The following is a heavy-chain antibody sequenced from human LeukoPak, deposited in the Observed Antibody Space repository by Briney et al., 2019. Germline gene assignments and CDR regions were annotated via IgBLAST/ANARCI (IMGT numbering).Heavy chain of an antibody. CDR2: IIPIFGTA. Sequence: VQVSCKASGGTFSSYAISWVRQAPGQGLEWMGRIIPIFGTANYAQKLQGRVTITTDESTSTAYMELSSLRSEDTAVYYCAGEMATIRGPPVVDVGGKGTTVTVS. CDR1: GGTFSSYA. V-gene: IGHV1-69*05. J-gene: IGHJ6*03. D-gene: IGHD5-24*01. CDR3: AGEMATIRGPPVVDV.